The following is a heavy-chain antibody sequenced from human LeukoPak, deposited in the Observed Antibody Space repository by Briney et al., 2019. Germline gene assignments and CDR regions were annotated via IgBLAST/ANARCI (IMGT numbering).Heavy chain of an antibody. J-gene: IGHJ6*03. Sequence: GASVKVSCKASGYTFTSYCMHWVRRAPGQGLEWMGIINPSGGSTSYAQKFQGRVNMTRDTSTHTVYMEVSSLRSEDTAVYYCARDGLGVSFYYYYYYMDVWGKGTTVTVSS. CDR2: INPSGGST. D-gene: IGHD3-16*01. CDR3: ARDGLGVSFYYYYYYMDV. V-gene: IGHV1-46*01. CDR1: GYTFTSYC.